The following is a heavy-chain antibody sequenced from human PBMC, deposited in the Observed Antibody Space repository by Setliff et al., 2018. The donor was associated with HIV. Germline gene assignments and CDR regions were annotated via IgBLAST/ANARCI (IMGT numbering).Heavy chain of an antibody. CDR2: FYPSGST. V-gene: IGHV4-38-2*02. J-gene: IGHJ6*02. CDR3: ARPIILSVIDGMDV. CDR1: GDFFSSDYY. Sequence: SETLSLTCTVSGDFFSSDYYWGWIRQSPGKGLEWIGSFYPSGSTYYSPSLQGRVTISVDTSKNQLSLKLSSVTAADTAVYFCARPIILSVIDGMDVWGQGTKVTVSS. D-gene: IGHD2-21*01.